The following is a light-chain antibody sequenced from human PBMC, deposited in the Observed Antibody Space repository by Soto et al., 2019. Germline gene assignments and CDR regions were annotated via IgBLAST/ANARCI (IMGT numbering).Light chain of an antibody. J-gene: IGLJ1*01. CDR2: LEGSGSY. CDR1: GGHSSYI. CDR3: ETWDSNTPCV. Sequence: QPVLTQSSSASASLGSSVKLTCTLSGGHSSYIIAWHQQQPGKAPRYLMKLEGSGSYNKGSGVPDRFSGSSSGADRYLTISNLQSEDEADYYCETWDSNTPCVFGTGTKLTVL. V-gene: IGLV4-60*03.